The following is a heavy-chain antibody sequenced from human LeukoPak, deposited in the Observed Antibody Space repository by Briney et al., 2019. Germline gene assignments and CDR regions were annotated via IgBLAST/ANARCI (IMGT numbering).Heavy chain of an antibody. CDR2: ISTYNGNT. CDR1: GYTFTSHG. J-gene: IGHJ5*02. V-gene: IGHV1-18*01. D-gene: IGHD5-24*01. CDR3: ARDNSVRDEAWWFNP. Sequence: ASVKVSCKASGYTFTSHGISWVRQAPGQGLEWMGWISTYNGNTNYAQKLQGRVSMTTDTPTSTAYMDLRSLRSDDTAVYYCARDNSVRDEAWWFNPWGQGTLVTVSS.